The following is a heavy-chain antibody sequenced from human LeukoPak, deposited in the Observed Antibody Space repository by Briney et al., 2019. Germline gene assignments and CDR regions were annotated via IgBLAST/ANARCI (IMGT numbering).Heavy chain of an antibody. J-gene: IGHJ4*02. V-gene: IGHV3-74*01. CDR2: FNSDGSSI. CDR3: ARVGYYYDSSGYYYLADY. Sequence: GGSLRLSCAASGFTFSTYWMHWVRQPPGKGLVWVSRFNSDGSSITYADSVKGRFTISRDNAKNSLYLQMSSLRAEDTAVYYCARVGYYYDSSGYYYLADYWGQGTLVTVSS. D-gene: IGHD3-22*01. CDR1: GFTFSTYW.